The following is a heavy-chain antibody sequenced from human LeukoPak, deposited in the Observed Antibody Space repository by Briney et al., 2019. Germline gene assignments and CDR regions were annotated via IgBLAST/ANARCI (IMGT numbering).Heavy chain of an antibody. CDR1: GYTFTSYD. V-gene: IGHV1-8*02. CDR2: MNPNSGNT. D-gene: IGHD3-9*01. CDR3: ATNITYDILTVN. J-gene: IGHJ1*01. Sequence: ASVKVSCKASGYTFTSYDINWVRQATGQGLEWMGWMNPNSGNTGYAQKFQGRVTMTEDTSTDTAYMELSSLRSEDTAVYYCATNITYDILTVNWGQCTLVTVSS.